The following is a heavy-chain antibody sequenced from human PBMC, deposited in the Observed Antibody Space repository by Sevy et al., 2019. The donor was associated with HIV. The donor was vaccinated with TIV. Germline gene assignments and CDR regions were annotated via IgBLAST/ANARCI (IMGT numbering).Heavy chain of an antibody. V-gene: IGHV3-66*01. Sequence: GGSLRLSCAASGFTVNSNYMTWVRQAPGKGLEGVSVIHSDDTTYHADSVKDRFTISRDNFKNTLYLHMSSRRAEDTAADYCARGKSGYGYALNYWGQGTLVTVSS. CDR1: GFTVNSNY. CDR2: IHSDDTT. CDR3: ARGKSGYGYALNY. J-gene: IGHJ4*02. D-gene: IGHD5-18*01.